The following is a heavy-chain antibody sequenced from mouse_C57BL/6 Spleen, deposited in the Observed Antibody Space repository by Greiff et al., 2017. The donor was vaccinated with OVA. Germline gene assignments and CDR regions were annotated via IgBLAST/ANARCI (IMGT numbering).Heavy chain of an antibody. J-gene: IGHJ1*03. CDR1: VFTFSSYG. Sequence: EVQVVESGGDLVKPGGSLKLSCAASVFTFSSYGMSWVRQTPDKRLEWVATISSGGSYTYYPDSVKGRFTISRDNAKNTLYLQMSSLKSEDTAMYYCASHDGYWYFDVWGTGTTVTVSS. CDR2: ISSGGSYT. V-gene: IGHV5-6*01. D-gene: IGHD2-3*01. CDR3: ASHDGYWYFDV.